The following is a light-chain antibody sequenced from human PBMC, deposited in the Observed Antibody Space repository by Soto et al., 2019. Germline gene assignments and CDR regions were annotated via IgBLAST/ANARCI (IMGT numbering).Light chain of an antibody. CDR2: AAS. CDR3: QQSYSTPIT. V-gene: IGKV1-39*01. CDR1: QSISFY. J-gene: IGKJ5*01. Sequence: DIQMTPSPSSLSASVGDRVTITFRASQSISFYLNWYQQKPGNAPKVLIYAASNLQTGVPSRFSGSGSGTDFTLTINSLQPEDFATYSCQQSYSTPITFGQGTRLEIK.